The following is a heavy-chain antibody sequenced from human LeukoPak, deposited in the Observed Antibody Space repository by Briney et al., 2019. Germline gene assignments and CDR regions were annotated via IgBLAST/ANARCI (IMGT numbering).Heavy chain of an antibody. CDR3: ARGYCSSTSCYREHYYYYGMDV. J-gene: IGHJ6*02. CDR1: GITLSNYG. D-gene: IGHD2-2*02. V-gene: IGHV3-23*01. Sequence: AGGSLRLSCAVSGITLSNYGMSWVRQAPGKGLEWVAGISDSGGRTNYADSVKGRFTISRDNPKNTLYLQMNSLRAEDTAVYYCARGYCSSTSCYREHYYYYGMDVWGQGTTVTVSS. CDR2: ISDSGGRT.